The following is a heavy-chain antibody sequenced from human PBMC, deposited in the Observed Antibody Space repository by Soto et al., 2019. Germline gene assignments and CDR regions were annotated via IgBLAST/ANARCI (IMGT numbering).Heavy chain of an antibody. CDR1: GFTFSSYW. J-gene: IGHJ4*02. CDR3: ARESYYYDSSGYYYHFDY. Sequence: GGSLRLSCAASGFTFSSYWMSWVRQAPGKGLEWVANIKQDGSEKYYVDSVKGRFTISRDNAKNSLYLQMNSLRAEDTAVYYCARESYYYDSSGYYYHFDYWGQGTLVTVSS. D-gene: IGHD3-22*01. CDR2: IKQDGSEK. V-gene: IGHV3-7*01.